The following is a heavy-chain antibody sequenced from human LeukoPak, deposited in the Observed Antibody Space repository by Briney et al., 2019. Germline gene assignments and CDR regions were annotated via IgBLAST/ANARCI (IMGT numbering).Heavy chain of an antibody. D-gene: IGHD4-17*01. V-gene: IGHV4-59*01. J-gene: IGHJ4*02. CDR3: ARGTMTTVTYYFDY. CDR2: VHHTGTT. Sequence: PSETLSLTCSVSGGSIRSDYWSWTRQPPGKGLEWIGYVHHTGTTNYNPSLKSRVTISLDTSKNQFSLRLTSVSAADTGVYYCARGTMTTVTYYFDYWGQGTLVTVSS. CDR1: GGSIRSDY.